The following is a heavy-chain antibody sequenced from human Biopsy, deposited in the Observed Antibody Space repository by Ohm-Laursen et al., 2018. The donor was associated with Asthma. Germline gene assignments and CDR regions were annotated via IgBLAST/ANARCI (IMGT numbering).Heavy chain of an antibody. J-gene: IGHJ4*02. V-gene: IGHV3-30*03. D-gene: IGHD3-10*01. CDR3: ARGLDYSGRSGFDY. CDR2: MSYDGSIK. Sequence: SLRLSCAAPGFTFSTSWMTWVRQAPGKGLEWVALMSYDGSIKDYADSVKGRFTISRDNSMNTLYLHMNSLRVEDTAVYYCARGLDYSGRSGFDYWGQGTLVTVSS. CDR1: GFTFSTSW.